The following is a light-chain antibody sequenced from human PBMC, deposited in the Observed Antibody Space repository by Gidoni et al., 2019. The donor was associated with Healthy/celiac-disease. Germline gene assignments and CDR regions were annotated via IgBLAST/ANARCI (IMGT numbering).Light chain of an antibody. Sequence: SYELTQPPSVSVPPGQTASITCSGDKLGDKYACWYQQKPGQSPVLVIYQDRKRPSGIPERFSGSNSGNTATLTISGPQAMDEADYYCQAWDSSTVVFGGGTKLTVL. V-gene: IGLV3-1*01. CDR2: QDR. J-gene: IGLJ2*01. CDR1: KLGDKY. CDR3: QAWDSSTVV.